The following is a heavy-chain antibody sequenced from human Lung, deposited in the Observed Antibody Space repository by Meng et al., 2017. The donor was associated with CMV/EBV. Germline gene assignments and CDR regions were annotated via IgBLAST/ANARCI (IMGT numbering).Heavy chain of an antibody. J-gene: IGHJ6*02. CDR3: AHSGSTTCYTCRMGV. V-gene: IGHV1-69*05. D-gene: IGHD2-15*01. CDR1: GGTFSNYA. Sequence: SVKVSCKASGGTFSNYAVSWVRQAPGQGLEWMGGIIPIFGIPNYARNFKGKITISTDGSTVYMEVNSLRSEDTATYYYAHSGSTTCYTCRMGVWGQGTTVTVSS. CDR2: IIPIFGIP.